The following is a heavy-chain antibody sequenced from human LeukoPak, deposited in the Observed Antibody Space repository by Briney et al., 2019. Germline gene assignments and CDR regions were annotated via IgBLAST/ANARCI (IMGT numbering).Heavy chain of an antibody. J-gene: IGHJ4*02. V-gene: IGHV4-34*01. D-gene: IGHD3-10*01. CDR1: GGSFSGYY. Sequence: SETLSLTCAVYGGSFSGYYWSWIRQPPGRGLEWIGEINHSGSTNYNPSLKSRVTISVDTSKNQFSLKLSSVTAADTAVYYCALASAMVRRAFDYWGQGTLVTVSS. CDR2: INHSGST. CDR3: ALASAMVRRAFDY.